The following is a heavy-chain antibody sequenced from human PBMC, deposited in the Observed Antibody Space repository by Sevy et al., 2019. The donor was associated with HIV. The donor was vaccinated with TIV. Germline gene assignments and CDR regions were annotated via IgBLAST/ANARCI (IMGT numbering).Heavy chain of an antibody. CDR3: AKAGIAYCGGDCYGPYY. D-gene: IGHD2-21*02. CDR1: RFTFSSYA. CDR2: ITGSGGST. J-gene: IGHJ4*02. Sequence: GGSLRLSCAASRFTFSSYAMSWVRQAPGKGLEWVSAITGSGGSTYYSDSVKGRFTISRDNSKNTLYLQMNSLRAEDTAVYYCAKAGIAYCGGDCYGPYYWGQGTLVTVSS. V-gene: IGHV3-23*01.